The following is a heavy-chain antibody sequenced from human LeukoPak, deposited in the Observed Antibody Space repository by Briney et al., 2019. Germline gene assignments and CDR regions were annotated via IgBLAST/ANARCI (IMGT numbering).Heavy chain of an antibody. J-gene: IGHJ4*02. Sequence: GGSLRLSCAASGFTFSSYSMNWVRQAPGKGLEWVSSISSSSNYIYYADAVKGRFTISRDNAKNSLYLQMNSLRAEDTAVYYCARSGVYGDYDFDYWGQGTLVTVSS. CDR3: ARSGVYGDYDFDY. D-gene: IGHD4-17*01. CDR1: GFTFSSYS. CDR2: ISSSSNYI. V-gene: IGHV3-21*01.